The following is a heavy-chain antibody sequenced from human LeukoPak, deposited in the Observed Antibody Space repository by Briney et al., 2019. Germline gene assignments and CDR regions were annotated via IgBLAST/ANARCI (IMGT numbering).Heavy chain of an antibody. D-gene: IGHD5-24*01. CDR3: AKSGYNRFDY. Sequence: GRSLRLSCAASGFSFSSYAMSWVRQAPGKGLEWVSNISGRDGSTYYADSVKGRFTISRDNSKNTLYLQMNSLRAEDTAVYYCAKSGYNRFDYWGQGTLVTVSS. V-gene: IGHV3-23*01. CDR2: ISGRDGST. CDR1: GFSFSSYA. J-gene: IGHJ4*02.